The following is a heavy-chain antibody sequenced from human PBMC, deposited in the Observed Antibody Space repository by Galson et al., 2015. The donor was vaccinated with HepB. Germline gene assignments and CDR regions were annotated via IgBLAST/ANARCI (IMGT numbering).Heavy chain of an antibody. CDR3: ARDPEYQLLYYAFDI. J-gene: IGHJ3*02. CDR1: GYTFTGYY. D-gene: IGHD2-2*02. Sequence: SVKVSCKASGYTFTGYYMHWVRQAPGQGLEWMGWINPNSGGTNYAQKFQGRVTMTRDTSISTAYMELSRLRSDDTAVYYCARDPEYQLLYYAFDIWGQGTMVTVSS. CDR2: INPNSGGT. V-gene: IGHV1-2*02.